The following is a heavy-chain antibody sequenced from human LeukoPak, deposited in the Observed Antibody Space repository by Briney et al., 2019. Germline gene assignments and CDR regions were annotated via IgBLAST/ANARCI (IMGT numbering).Heavy chain of an antibody. CDR1: GFTFSSNE. CDR2: INSGGTII. J-gene: IGHJ4*02. CDR3: ARDWFAD. Sequence: GGSLRLSCAASGFTFSSNEMNWVRQAPGKGLEWDSYINSGGTIIYYADSVKGRFTISRDNAKNSLYLQMNSLRAEDTAIYYCARDWFADWGQGTLVIVSS. V-gene: IGHV3-48*03.